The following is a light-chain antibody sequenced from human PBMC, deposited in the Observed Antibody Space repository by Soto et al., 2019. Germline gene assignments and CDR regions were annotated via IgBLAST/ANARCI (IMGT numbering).Light chain of an antibody. Sequence: EIVLTQSPGTLSLSPGERATLSCRVSQSISSAYLAWYQQKPGQAPRLLIHGAINRVTGIPDRFSGSGSGTDFTLTISRLEPEDFAVYYCQQYGSSPPITFGQGTRLEIK. CDR2: GAI. V-gene: IGKV3-20*01. CDR1: QSISSAY. J-gene: IGKJ5*01. CDR3: QQYGSSPPIT.